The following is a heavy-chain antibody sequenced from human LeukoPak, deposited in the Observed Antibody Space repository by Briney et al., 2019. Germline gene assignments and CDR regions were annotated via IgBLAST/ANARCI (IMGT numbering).Heavy chain of an antibody. V-gene: IGHV3-23*01. D-gene: IGHD3-10*02. J-gene: IGHJ4*02. CDR2: ISGSGAGT. CDR3: AKMVREFYTIFYYFDY. CDR1: GFTFSGYA. Sequence: GGSLRLSCAASGFTFSGYAMNWVRQAPGKGLEWVSGISGSGAGTYYADSVKGRFTISRDNSKNTLYLQMNSLRADDTAVYYCAKMVREFYTIFYYFDYWGQGTLVTVSS.